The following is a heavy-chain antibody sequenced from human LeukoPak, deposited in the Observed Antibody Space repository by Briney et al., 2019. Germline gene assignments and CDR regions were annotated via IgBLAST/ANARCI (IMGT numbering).Heavy chain of an antibody. V-gene: IGHV3-48*03. J-gene: IGHJ6*04. Sequence: SGGSLRLSCAASGFTFSNYDISWIRQAPGKGLEWVSYISSSGSTIYYADSVKGRFTISRDNAKNSLYLQMNSLRAEDTAVYYCAELGITMIGGVWGKGTTVTISS. CDR3: AELGITMIGGV. CDR1: GFTFSNYD. CDR2: ISSSGSTI. D-gene: IGHD3-10*02.